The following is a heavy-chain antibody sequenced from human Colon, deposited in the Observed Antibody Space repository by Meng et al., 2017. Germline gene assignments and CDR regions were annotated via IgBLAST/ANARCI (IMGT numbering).Heavy chain of an antibody. CDR3: ARGASDYDFDY. CDR1: GGSVSSGSYY. CDR2: IYYSGST. V-gene: IGHV4-61*01. D-gene: IGHD3-22*01. J-gene: IGHJ4*02. Sequence: QVQTQESGPGLVSPSETLSLTCTVSGGSVSSGSYYWSWIRQPPGKGLEWIGYIYYSGSTNYNPSLKSRVTISVDTSKNQFSLKLSSVTAADTAVYYCARGASDYDFDYWGQGTLVTVSS.